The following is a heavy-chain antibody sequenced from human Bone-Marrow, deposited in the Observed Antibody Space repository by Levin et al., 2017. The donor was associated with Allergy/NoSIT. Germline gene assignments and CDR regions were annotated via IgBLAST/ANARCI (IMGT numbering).Heavy chain of an antibody. V-gene: IGHV3-23*01. CDR2: ISGSGGNT. J-gene: IGHJ4*02. Sequence: GESLKISCAASGFTFSTYAMSWLRQAPGKGLEWVSVISGSGGNTYYADSVKGRFTISRDDSKNTLYLQMNSLRVEDTAIYYCAKTRQQMDMVFDYWGQGTLVTVSS. CDR1: GFTFSTYA. CDR3: AKTRQQMDMVFDY. D-gene: IGHD6-13*01.